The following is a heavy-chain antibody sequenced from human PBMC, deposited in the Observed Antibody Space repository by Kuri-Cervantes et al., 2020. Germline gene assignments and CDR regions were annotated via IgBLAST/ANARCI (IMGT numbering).Heavy chain of an antibody. V-gene: IGHV3-7*01. CDR1: GGSISSGGYS. Sequence: GGSLRLSCAVSGGSISSGGYSWSWIRQPPGKGLEWVANIKEDGSEQYYVDSVKGRFTISRDNAKNSLYLQMNSLIVEDTAVYYCARDYCSGGTCYPEPCWGQGTLVTVSS. D-gene: IGHD2-15*01. J-gene: IGHJ4*02. CDR2: IKEDGSEQ. CDR3: ARDYCSGGTCYPEPC.